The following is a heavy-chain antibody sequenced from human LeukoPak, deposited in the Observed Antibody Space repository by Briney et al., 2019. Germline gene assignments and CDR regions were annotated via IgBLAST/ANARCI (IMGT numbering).Heavy chain of an antibody. J-gene: IGHJ6*02. CDR1: GYTFTSYD. D-gene: IGHD2-8*01. Sequence: ASVKVSCKASGYTFTSYDINWVRQATGQGLEWMGWMNPNSGNTGYAQKFQGRVTMTRNTSISTAYMELSSLRSEDTAVYYCASVYRTNPGGYGMDVWGQRTTVTVSS. CDR3: ASVYRTNPGGYGMDV. V-gene: IGHV1-8*01. CDR2: MNPNSGNT.